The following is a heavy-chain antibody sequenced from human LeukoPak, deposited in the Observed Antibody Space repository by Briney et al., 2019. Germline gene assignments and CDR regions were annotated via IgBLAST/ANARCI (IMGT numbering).Heavy chain of an antibody. V-gene: IGHV4-4*07. CDR3: ARVGRDCGGDCYSWSYYYYYMDV. CDR2: IYTSGST. D-gene: IGHD2-21*02. Sequence: SETLSLTCTVSGGSISSYYWSWIRQPAGRGLEWIGRIYTSGSTNYNPSLKSRVTMSVDTSKNQFSLKLSSVTAADTAVYYCARVGRDCGGDCYSWSYYYYYMDVWGKGTTVTISS. J-gene: IGHJ6*03. CDR1: GGSISSYY.